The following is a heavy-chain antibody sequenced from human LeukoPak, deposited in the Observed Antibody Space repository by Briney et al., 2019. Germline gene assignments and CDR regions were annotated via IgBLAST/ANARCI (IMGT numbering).Heavy chain of an antibody. Sequence: GGSLRLSCTASGFTFSSYWMNWVRQAPGKGLEWVANIKQDGSEKYYVDSVKGRFTISRDNAKKSLYLQMDSLRAEDTAVYYCARETEMANLDYWGQGTLVTVSS. D-gene: IGHD5-24*01. CDR1: GFTFSSYW. CDR2: IKQDGSEK. CDR3: ARETEMANLDY. J-gene: IGHJ4*02. V-gene: IGHV3-7*04.